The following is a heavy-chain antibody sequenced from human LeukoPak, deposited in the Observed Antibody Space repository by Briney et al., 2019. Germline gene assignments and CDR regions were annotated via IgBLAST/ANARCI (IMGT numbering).Heavy chain of an antibody. D-gene: IGHD5/OR15-5a*01. CDR2: ISGSGGST. Sequence: GGSLRLSCAASGFTFSSYAMSWARQAPGKGLEWVSAISGSGGSTYYADSVKGRFTISRDNSKNTLYLQMNSLRAEDTAVYYCAKSGVSTYDAFDIWGQGTMVTVSS. V-gene: IGHV3-23*01. CDR3: AKSGVSTYDAFDI. CDR1: GFTFSSYA. J-gene: IGHJ3*02.